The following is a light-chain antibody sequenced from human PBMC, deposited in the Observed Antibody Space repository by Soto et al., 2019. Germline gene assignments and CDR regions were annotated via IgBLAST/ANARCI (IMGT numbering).Light chain of an antibody. J-gene: IGKJ4*01. CDR2: GAS. Sequence: ESVLTQSPGTLSLSPGERATLSCRASQSVITYLAWYQQKPGQAPRLLIYGASSRATGIPDRFSGSGSGTDLTLTISRLEPEDVAVYYCQQYGSNPLTFGGGTKVEIK. CDR1: QSVITY. CDR3: QQYGSNPLT. V-gene: IGKV3-20*01.